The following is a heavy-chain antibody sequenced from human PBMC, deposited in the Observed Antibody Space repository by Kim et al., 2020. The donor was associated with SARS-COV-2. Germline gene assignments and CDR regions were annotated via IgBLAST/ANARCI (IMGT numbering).Heavy chain of an antibody. CDR2: ISGSGGST. Sequence: GGSLRLSCAASGFTFSSYAMSWVRQAPGKGLEWVSAISGSGGSTYYADSVKGRLTISRDNSKNTLYLQMNSLRAEDTDVYYCAKDRVAYCGGDCYLGFDYWGQGTLVTVSS. V-gene: IGHV3-23*01. CDR3: AKDRVAYCGGDCYLGFDY. D-gene: IGHD2-21*02. CDR1: GFTFSSYA. J-gene: IGHJ4*02.